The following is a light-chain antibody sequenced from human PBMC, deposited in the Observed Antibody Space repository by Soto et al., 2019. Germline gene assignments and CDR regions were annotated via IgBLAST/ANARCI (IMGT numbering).Light chain of an antibody. CDR1: SSDIGGYNY. CDR2: EVS. J-gene: IGLJ2*01. V-gene: IGLV2-14*01. CDR3: ASYTGSSTVI. Sequence: QSALTQPASVSGSPGQSITISCTGTSSDIGGYNYVSWYQQYPGKAPKLMIYEVSNRLSGVSNRFSGSKSANTASLTISGLQAEDEADYYCASYTGSSTVIFGGGTKLTVL.